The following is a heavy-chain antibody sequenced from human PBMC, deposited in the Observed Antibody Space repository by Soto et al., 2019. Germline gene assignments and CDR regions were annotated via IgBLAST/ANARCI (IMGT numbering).Heavy chain of an antibody. J-gene: IGHJ4*02. D-gene: IGHD2-15*01. CDR1: SGSISSSNW. V-gene: IGHV4-4*02. CDR3: VRARWYPAEPYYDY. CDR2: IYHSGST. Sequence: QVQLQESGPGLVKPSGTLSLTCAVSSGSISSSNWWSWVRQPPGKGLEWIGEIYHSGSTNYNPSLKSRVTISVDKSKNQFSLKLSSVTAADTAVYYCVRARWYPAEPYYDYWGQGTLVTVSS.